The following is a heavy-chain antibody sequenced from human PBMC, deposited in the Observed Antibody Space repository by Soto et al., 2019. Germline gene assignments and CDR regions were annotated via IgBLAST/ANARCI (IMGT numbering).Heavy chain of an antibody. J-gene: IGHJ4*02. CDR2: ISVSGGST. CDR3: ARDPVARDYYDSSGYGLDY. D-gene: IGHD3-22*01. V-gene: IGHV3-23*01. CDR1: GFSFSGYA. Sequence: EVQLLESGGGLVQPGGSLRLSCAAFGFSFSGYAMSWVRQAPGKGLEWVSSISVSGGSTYNADSVKGRFTISRDISKNTLYLQMNSLTAEDTAIYYCARDPVARDYYDSSGYGLDYWGQGTLVTVSS.